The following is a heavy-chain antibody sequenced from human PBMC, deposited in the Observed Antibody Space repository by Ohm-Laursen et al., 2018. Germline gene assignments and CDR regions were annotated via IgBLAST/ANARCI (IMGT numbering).Heavy chain of an antibody. CDR2: INPNSGGT. J-gene: IGHJ4*02. CDR3: ARDFEGAIDY. Sequence: ASVKVSCNASGYTFTGYYMHWVRQAPGQGLEWMGWINPNSGGTNYAQKLQGRVTMTRDTSISTAYMELSRLRSDDTAAYYCARDFEGAIDYWGQGTLVTVSS. D-gene: IGHD1-26*01. V-gene: IGHV1-2*02. CDR1: GYTFTGYY.